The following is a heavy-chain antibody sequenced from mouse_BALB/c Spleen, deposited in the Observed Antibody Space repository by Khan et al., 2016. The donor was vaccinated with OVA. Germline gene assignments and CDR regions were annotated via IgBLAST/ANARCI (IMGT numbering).Heavy chain of an antibody. CDR2: ISYSGST. CDR1: GYSITSGYG. CDR3: ARTARIKY. J-gene: IGHJ2*01. Sequence: SGPGLVKPSQSLSLTCTVTGYSITSGYGWNWIRQFPGNKLEWMGYISYSGSTNYNPSLKSRIPITRDTSKNQFFLQLNSVTTEDTATYYCARTARIKYWGQGTTLTVSS. V-gene: IGHV3-2*02. D-gene: IGHD1-2*01.